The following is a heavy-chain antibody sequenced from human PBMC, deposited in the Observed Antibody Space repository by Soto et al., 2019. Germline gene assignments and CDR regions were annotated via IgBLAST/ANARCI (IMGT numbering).Heavy chain of an antibody. Sequence: EVQLLESGGGLVQPGGSLRLSCAASGFTFNNYAMSWVRQAPGKGLEWVSSISGNGGKTYYADPVKGRFTVSRDNSWNTLYLQTNSLRAEDTAVYYCVKEQGFRAFDYWGQGILVTVSS. J-gene: IGHJ4*02. CDR1: GFTFNNYA. V-gene: IGHV3-23*01. CDR3: VKEQGFRAFDY. CDR2: ISGNGGKT. D-gene: IGHD2-21*01.